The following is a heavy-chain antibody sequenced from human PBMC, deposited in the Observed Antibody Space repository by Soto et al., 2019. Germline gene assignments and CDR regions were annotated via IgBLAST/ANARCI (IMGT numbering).Heavy chain of an antibody. CDR1: GGSISSSSFH. CDR2: IYYSGST. CDR3: ARYSPPKKSFDSNPGWLDP. D-gene: IGHD2-21*01. Sequence: PSETLSLTCTVSGGSISSSSFHWGWIRQPPGKGLEWIGSIYYSGSTYYSPSLKSRVTISVDTSKNQFSLKLSSVTAADTAVYFCARYSPPKKSFDSNPGWLDPWGQGTLVTVSS. V-gene: IGHV4-39*07. J-gene: IGHJ5*02.